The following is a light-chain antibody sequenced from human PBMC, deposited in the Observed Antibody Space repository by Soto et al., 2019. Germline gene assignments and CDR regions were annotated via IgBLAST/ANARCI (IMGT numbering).Light chain of an antibody. CDR3: SSYTSSSTPQVV. V-gene: IGLV2-14*01. CDR2: EVN. Sequence: QYALTQPASVSGSPGQSITISCTGTSSDVGGYNYVSWYQHHPGKAPKLMIYEVNNRPSGVSNRFSGSKSGNTASLTISGLQAEDEADYYCSSYTSSSTPQVVFGGGTKVTVL. J-gene: IGLJ2*01. CDR1: SSDVGGYNY.